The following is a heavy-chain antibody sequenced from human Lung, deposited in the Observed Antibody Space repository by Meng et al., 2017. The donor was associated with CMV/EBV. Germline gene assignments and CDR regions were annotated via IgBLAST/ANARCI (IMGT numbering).Heavy chain of an antibody. CDR2: IIPIFRTT. J-gene: IGHJ6*02. CDR1: TLSNYA. Sequence: TLSNYAINGVRQAPGQGLEWMGGIIPIFRTTNYAQRFQGRVTLTTDESTSTVYLELSSLRSEDTAAYYCARGRGSESHYYHFYGMDVWGQGTTVTVSS. D-gene: IGHD3-10*01. V-gene: IGHV1-69*05. CDR3: ARGRGSESHYYHFYGMDV.